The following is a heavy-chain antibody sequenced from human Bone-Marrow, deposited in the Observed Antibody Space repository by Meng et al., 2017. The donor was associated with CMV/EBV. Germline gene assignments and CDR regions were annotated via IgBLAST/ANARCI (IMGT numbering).Heavy chain of an antibody. V-gene: IGHV4-34*01. D-gene: IGHD3-3*01. J-gene: IGHJ4*02. CDR3: ARALYDFWSGYFL. CDR1: GGSFSGYY. Sequence: CAVYGGSFSGYYWSWIRQPPGKGLEWIGEINHSGGTNYNASLKSRVTISVDTSKNQFSLKVSSVTTTDTAVYYCARALYDFWSGYFLWGQGTLVTVSS. CDR2: INHSGGT.